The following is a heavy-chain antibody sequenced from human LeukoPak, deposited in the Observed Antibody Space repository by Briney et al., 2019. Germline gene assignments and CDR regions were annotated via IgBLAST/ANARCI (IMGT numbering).Heavy chain of an antibody. CDR1: GYTFTSYG. D-gene: IGHD4-17*01. V-gene: IGHV1-18*01. J-gene: IGHJ5*02. CDR3: ARDAVTTSWFDP. CDR2: ISAYNSTT. Sequence: GASVKVSCKASGYTFTSYGISWVRQAPGQGLEWMGWISAYNSTTNHAQNLQGRVTMTTDTSTSTAYMELRSLRSDDTAVYYCARDAVTTSWFDPWGQGTLVTVSS.